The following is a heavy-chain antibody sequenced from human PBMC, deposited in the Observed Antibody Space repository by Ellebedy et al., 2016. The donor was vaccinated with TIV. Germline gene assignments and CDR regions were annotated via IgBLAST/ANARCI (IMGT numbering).Heavy chain of an antibody. D-gene: IGHD1-14*01. CDR1: GFTFTSSR. J-gene: IGHJ3*02. CDR3: ASGLGTIQLLAFDI. Sequence: GESLKISXTASGFTFTSSRMYWVRQAPGKGLEYVSYISSSGITKDYADSVKGRFSISRDNAKNSLYLQMNSLRAEDSAVYYCASGLGTIQLLAFDIWGQGTMVTVSS. V-gene: IGHV3-48*01. CDR2: ISSSGITK.